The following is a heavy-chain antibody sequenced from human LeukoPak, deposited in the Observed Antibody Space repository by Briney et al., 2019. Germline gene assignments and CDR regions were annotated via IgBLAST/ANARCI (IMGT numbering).Heavy chain of an antibody. V-gene: IGHV3-30*18. D-gene: IGHD3-10*01. CDR1: GFTFSSYG. Sequence: GRSLRLSCAASGFTFSSYGMHWVRQAPGKGLEWVAVIWYGGSNKYYADSVKGRFTISRDNSKNTLYLQMNSLRAEDTAVYYCAKNGDYGSGIDYWGQGTLVTVSS. CDR2: IWYGGSNK. J-gene: IGHJ4*02. CDR3: AKNGDYGSGIDY.